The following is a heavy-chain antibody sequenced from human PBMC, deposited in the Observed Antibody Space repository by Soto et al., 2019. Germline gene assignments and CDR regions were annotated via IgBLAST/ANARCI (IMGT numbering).Heavy chain of an antibody. CDR2: IWSAGLT. V-gene: IGHV3-53*01. CDR3: TRAERFPRSWFDP. Sequence: HPGGSLRLSCAASGFTVSSKYMNWVRQAPGKGLEWVSIIWSAGLTYYADYVRGRFTISRDISKNILFLQMNNLRAEDSAIYYCTRAERFPRSWFDPWGQGTQVTVSS. J-gene: IGHJ5*02. D-gene: IGHD3-10*01. CDR1: GFTVSSKY.